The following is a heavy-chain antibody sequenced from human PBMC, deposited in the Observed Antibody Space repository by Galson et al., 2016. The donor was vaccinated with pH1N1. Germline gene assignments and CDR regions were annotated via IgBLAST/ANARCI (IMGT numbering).Heavy chain of an antibody. CDR3: AREYLVVGEGWEYGLDV. CDR2: IYTSGST. V-gene: IGHV4-4*07. J-gene: IGHJ6*02. D-gene: IGHD2-2*01. CDR1: SGSLSSYY. Sequence: SETLSLTCTVSSGSLSSYYWSWIRQPARKGLEWIGRIYTSGSTTYNPSLRSRVTMSVDTSRNKFSLKLTSLTAADTAVYYCAREYLVVGEGWEYGLDVWGQGTTVTVSS.